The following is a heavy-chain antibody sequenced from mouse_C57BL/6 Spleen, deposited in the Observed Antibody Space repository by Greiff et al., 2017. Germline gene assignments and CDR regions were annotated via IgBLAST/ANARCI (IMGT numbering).Heavy chain of an antibody. V-gene: IGHV14-4*01. Sequence: EVQLQQSGAELVRPGASVKLSCTASGFNIKDDYMHWVKQRPEQGLEWIGWIDPENGDTEYASKFQGKATITADTSSNTAYLQLSSLTSEDTAVYYCTTVSYGSSYEYYFDYWGKGTTLTVAS. J-gene: IGHJ2*01. CDR1: GFNIKDDY. CDR3: TTVSYGSSYEYYFDY. D-gene: IGHD1-1*01. CDR2: IDPENGDT.